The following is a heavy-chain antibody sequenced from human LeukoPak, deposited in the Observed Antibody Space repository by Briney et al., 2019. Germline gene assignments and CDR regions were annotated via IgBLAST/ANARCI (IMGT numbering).Heavy chain of an antibody. CDR1: GFTFSGYD. V-gene: IGHV3-48*04. CDR2: TSSSSSTI. J-gene: IGHJ4*02. D-gene: IGHD6-13*01. Sequence: GGSLRLSCAASGFTFSGYDMSWVRRAPGKGLEWVSYTSSSSSTIYYADSVKSRFTISRDNAKNSLYLQMNSLRAEDTAVYYCAKDLGVSSWYPKLYFDYWGQGTLVTVSS. CDR3: AKDLGVSSWYPKLYFDY.